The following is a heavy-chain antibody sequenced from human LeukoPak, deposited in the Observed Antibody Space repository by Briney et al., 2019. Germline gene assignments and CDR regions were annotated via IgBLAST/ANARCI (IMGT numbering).Heavy chain of an antibody. Sequence: GGSLRLSCAASGFTFSSYAMSWVRQAPGKGLEWVSAISGSGGSTYYADSVEGRFTISRDNSKNTLYLQMNSLRAEDTAVYYCAKGGSSYYDTNDYWGQGTLVTVSS. CDR1: GFTFSSYA. J-gene: IGHJ4*02. D-gene: IGHD3-22*01. V-gene: IGHV3-23*01. CDR2: ISGSGGST. CDR3: AKGGSSYYDTNDY.